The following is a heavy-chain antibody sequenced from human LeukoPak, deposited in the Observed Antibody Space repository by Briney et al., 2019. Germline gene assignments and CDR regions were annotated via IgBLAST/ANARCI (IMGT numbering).Heavy chain of an antibody. V-gene: IGHV3-21*01. D-gene: IGHD2/OR15-2a*01. CDR2: INSRSNYI. CDR1: GFTFSNHN. CDR3: ARDKVSVIPALDY. J-gene: IGHJ4*02. Sequence: GGSLRLSCEASGFTFSNHNMNWVRQAPGKGLEWVSSINSRSNYIYYADSVKGRFTISRDNAKESLCLQMNSLRAEDTALYFCARDKVSVIPALDYWGQGTLVIVSS.